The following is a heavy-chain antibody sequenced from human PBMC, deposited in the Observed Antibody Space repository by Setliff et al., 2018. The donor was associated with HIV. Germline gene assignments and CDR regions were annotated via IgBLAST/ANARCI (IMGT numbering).Heavy chain of an antibody. V-gene: IGHV1-46*01. CDR2: INPSGGST. Sequence: ASVKVSCKASGYTFTSYYMHWVRQAPGQGLEWMGIINPSGGSTSYAQKFQGRVTMTRDTSTGTVYMELSSLRSEDTAVYYCARASRKLTDYDYVWGSYRGPAEYFQHWGQGTLVTVS. D-gene: IGHD3-16*02. CDR1: GYTFTSYY. CDR3: ARASRKLTDYDYVWGSYRGPAEYFQH. J-gene: IGHJ1*01.